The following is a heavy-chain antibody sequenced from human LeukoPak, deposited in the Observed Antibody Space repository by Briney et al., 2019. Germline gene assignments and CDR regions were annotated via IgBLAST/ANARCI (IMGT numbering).Heavy chain of an antibody. D-gene: IGHD3-22*01. V-gene: IGHV4-34*01. CDR2: INHSGST. Sequence: SETLSLTCAVYGGSFSGYYWSWIRQPPGKGLEWIGEINHSGSTNYNTSLKSRVTISVDTSKNQFSLKLSSVTAADTAVYYCARMGRYYDSSGYYYEDLGAFDIWGQGTMVTVSS. CDR1: GGSFSGYY. J-gene: IGHJ3*02. CDR3: ARMGRYYDSSGYYYEDLGAFDI.